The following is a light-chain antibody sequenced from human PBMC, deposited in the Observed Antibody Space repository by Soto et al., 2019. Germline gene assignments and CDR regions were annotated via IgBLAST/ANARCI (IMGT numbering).Light chain of an antibody. J-gene: IGLJ1*01. V-gene: IGLV2-14*01. Sequence: QSVLTQPASVSGSPGQSITISCTGTSSDVGGYNYVSWYQQHPGKAPKLMIYEVSNRPSGVSNRFSGSKSGNTGSLTISGLQAEDEADYYCSSYRRSSTYVFGTGTKVTVL. CDR2: EVS. CDR1: SSDVGGYNY. CDR3: SSYRRSSTYV.